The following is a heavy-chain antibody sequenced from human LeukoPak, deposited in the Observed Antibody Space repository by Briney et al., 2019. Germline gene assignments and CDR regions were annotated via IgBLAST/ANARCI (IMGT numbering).Heavy chain of an antibody. CDR1: GFTFSSYA. Sequence: GGSLRLSCAASGFTFSSYAMSWVRLAPGKGLEWVSTISGSGGSTYYADSVKGRFTISRDNSKNTLYLQMNSLRAEDTAVYYCAKAIRTSSYGCNMDVWGKGTTVTVSS. CDR2: ISGSGGST. CDR3: AKAIRTSSYGCNMDV. D-gene: IGHD2-2*01. V-gene: IGHV3-23*01. J-gene: IGHJ6*03.